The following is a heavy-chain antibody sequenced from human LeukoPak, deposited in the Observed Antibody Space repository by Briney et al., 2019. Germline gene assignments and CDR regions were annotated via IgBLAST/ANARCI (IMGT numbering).Heavy chain of an antibody. Sequence: PSETLSLTCTVSGGSISSYDWSWVRQPPGKGLEWIGYIYYSGSTNYNPSLKSRVTISVDTSKNQFSLKLSSVTAADTAVYYCARGDPLEDNWNDGGFDYWGQGTLVTVSS. V-gene: IGHV4-59*01. J-gene: IGHJ4*02. CDR2: IYYSGST. D-gene: IGHD1-1*01. CDR1: GGSISSYD. CDR3: ARGDPLEDNWNDGGFDY.